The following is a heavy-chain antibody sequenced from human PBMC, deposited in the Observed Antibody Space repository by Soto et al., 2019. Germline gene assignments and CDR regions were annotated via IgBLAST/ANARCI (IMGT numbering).Heavy chain of an antibody. CDR2: IDTSGNT. Sequence: PSETLCISWAGYVGSFRVDDVRWIRQPAGKGLEWIGRIDTSGNTNYNPSLKSRVTMSVDTSKKQFSLKLTSVTAADTAVYYCARYSNNWFQTEGMDVWGQGTTVTVSS. V-gene: IGHV4-59*10. J-gene: IGHJ6*02. CDR1: VGSFRVDD. D-gene: IGHD6-13*01. CDR3: ARYSNNWFQTEGMDV.